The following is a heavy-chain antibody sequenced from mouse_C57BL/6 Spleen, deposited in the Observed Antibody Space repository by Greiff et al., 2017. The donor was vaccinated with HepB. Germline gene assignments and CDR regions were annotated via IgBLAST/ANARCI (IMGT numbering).Heavy chain of an antibody. CDR2: IDPSDSYT. CDR3: ARQGIYYDYDGWYFDV. CDR1: GYTFTSYW. D-gene: IGHD2-4*01. V-gene: IGHV1-69*01. Sequence: VQLQQPGAELVMPGASVKLSCKASGYTFTSYWMHWVKQRPGQGLEWIGEIDPSDSYTNYNQKFKGKSTLTVDKSSSTADMQHSSLTSEDSAVYYCARQGIYYDYDGWYFDVWGTGTTVTVSS. J-gene: IGHJ1*03.